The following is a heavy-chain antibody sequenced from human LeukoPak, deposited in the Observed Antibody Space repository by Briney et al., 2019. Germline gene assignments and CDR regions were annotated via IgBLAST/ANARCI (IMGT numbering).Heavy chain of an antibody. CDR1: AYSFTDYY. Sequence: ASVKVSCKASAYSFTDYYIHWVRQAPGQGVEWMGRINPNTGVTDYAQIFKGRVTMTRDTSIRTAYMELSRLGSDDTAVYYCARSSPTYYFDSSGYYYGDYWGQGTLVTVSS. D-gene: IGHD3-22*01. J-gene: IGHJ4*02. CDR2: INPNTGVT. V-gene: IGHV1-2*06. CDR3: ARSSPTYYFDSSGYYYGDY.